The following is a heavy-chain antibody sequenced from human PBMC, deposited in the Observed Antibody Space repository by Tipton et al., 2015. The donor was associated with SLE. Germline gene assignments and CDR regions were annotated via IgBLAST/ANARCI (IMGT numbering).Heavy chain of an antibody. V-gene: IGHV4-39*07. Sequence: TLSLTCTVSGGSISNSSYYWGWIRQPPGKGLESIGNIFYSRSTYYNPSLKRRVTITVDMSKNQFSLKLTSVTAAGTAVYYCASSQRGGYYSTYDYWGQGTLVTVSS. CDR1: GGSISNSSYY. CDR2: IFYSRST. D-gene: IGHD3-3*01. J-gene: IGHJ4*02. CDR3: ASSQRGGYYSTYDY.